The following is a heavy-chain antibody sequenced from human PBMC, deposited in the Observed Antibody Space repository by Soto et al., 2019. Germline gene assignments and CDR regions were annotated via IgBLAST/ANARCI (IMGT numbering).Heavy chain of an antibody. D-gene: IGHD3-10*01. J-gene: IGHJ4*02. CDR2: ISSSGSTI. V-gene: IGHV3-11*01. Sequence: QVQLVESGGGLVKPGGSLRLSCAASGFTFSNYYMSWIRQAPGKGLEWVSYISSSGSTIYYADSVKGRFTISRDNAKNSLYLQMNSLRAEDTAVYYGAGSPLVWFGELWGSFDYWGQGTLVTVSS. CDR3: AGSPLVWFGELWGSFDY. CDR1: GFTFSNYY.